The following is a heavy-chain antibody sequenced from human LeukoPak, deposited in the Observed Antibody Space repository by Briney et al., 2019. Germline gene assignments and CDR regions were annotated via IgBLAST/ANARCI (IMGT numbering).Heavy chain of an antibody. V-gene: IGHV4-59*01. CDR1: GGSIRSFY. CDR2: IYYTGST. Sequence: TASETLSLTCTVSGGSIRSFYWSWIRQTPGEGLEWIGYIYYTGSTDYNPSLKSRVTISLDTSKNQISLMMSSVTSADTAVYYCARELYSGSDYWGQGTLVTVSS. D-gene: IGHD5-12*01. J-gene: IGHJ4*02. CDR3: ARELYSGSDY.